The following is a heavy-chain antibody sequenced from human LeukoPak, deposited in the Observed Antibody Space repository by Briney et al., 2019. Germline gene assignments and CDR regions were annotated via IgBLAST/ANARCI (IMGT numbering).Heavy chain of an antibody. CDR2: IYPGDSDT. Sequence: GESLKISCNGSGYSFSSYWIAWVRPMPGKGLEWMGIIYPGDSDTRYTPSFQCQVPISADKSISTAYLQWSSLKASDTAMYYCARRSDHSFDYWGQGTLVTVSS. J-gene: IGHJ4*02. CDR3: ARRSDHSFDY. V-gene: IGHV5-51*01. D-gene: IGHD4-11*01. CDR1: GYSFSSYW.